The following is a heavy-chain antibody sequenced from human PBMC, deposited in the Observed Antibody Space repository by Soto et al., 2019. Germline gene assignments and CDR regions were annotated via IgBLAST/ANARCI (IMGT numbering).Heavy chain of an antibody. J-gene: IGHJ3*02. CDR1: GYTFTGYY. Sequence: GASVKVSCKASGYTFTGYYMRWVRQAPGQGLEWMGWINPNSGSTYYADSVKGRFTISRDNSKNTLYLQMNGLRAEDTAVYYCAKGSVQGSTGSGNAFDIWGQGTMVTVSS. CDR2: INPNSGST. CDR3: AKGSVQGSTGSGNAFDI. V-gene: IGHV1-2*02. D-gene: IGHD2-2*01.